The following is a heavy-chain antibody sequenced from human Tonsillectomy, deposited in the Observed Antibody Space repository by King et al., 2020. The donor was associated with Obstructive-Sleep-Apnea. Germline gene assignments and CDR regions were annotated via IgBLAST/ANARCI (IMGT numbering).Heavy chain of an antibody. CDR2: MSGSGGST. CDR1: GFTFSSYA. Sequence: VQLVESGGGLVQPGGSLRLSCVASGFTFSSYAMSWVRQAPGKGLEWVSTMSGSGGSTYYADSVKDRFTISRDNSKNTLYLQMNSLRAEDTAVYYCAKESFAGLGDWYFDLWDRGTLVTVSS. CDR3: AKESFAGLGDWYFDL. J-gene: IGHJ2*01. V-gene: IGHV3-23*04.